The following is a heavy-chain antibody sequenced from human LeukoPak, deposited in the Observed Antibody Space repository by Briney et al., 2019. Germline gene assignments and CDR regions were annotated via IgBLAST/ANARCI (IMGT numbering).Heavy chain of an antibody. J-gene: IGHJ4*02. CDR2: IYYSGST. CDR1: GGSISSSSYY. D-gene: IGHD5-18*01. CDR3: ARDVIRSPTAMVMGIDY. V-gene: IGHV4-39*07. Sequence: SETLSLTCTVSGGSISSSSYYWGWIRQPPGKGLEWIGSIYYSGSTYYNPSLKSRVTISVDTSKNQFSLKLSSVTAADTAVYYCARDVIRSPTAMVMGIDYWGQGTLVTVSS.